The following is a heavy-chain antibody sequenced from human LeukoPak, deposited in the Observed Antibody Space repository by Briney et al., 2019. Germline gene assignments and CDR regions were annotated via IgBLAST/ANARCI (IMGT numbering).Heavy chain of an antibody. CDR3: ARFYDSSGYRPSIVGLYYYGMDV. Sequence: ASAKVSCKASGYTFTSYGISWVRQAPGQGLEWMGWISAYNGNTNYAQKLQGRVTMTTDTSTSTAYMELRSLRSDDTAVYYCARFYDSSGYRPSIVGLYYYGMDVWGQGTTVTVSS. J-gene: IGHJ6*02. D-gene: IGHD3-22*01. CDR1: GYTFTSYG. CDR2: ISAYNGNT. V-gene: IGHV1-18*01.